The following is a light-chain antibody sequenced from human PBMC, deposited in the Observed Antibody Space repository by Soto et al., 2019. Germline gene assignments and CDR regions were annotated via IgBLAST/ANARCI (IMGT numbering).Light chain of an antibody. J-gene: IGLJ2*01. CDR2: EGS. CDR3: CSYAGSSTYVV. V-gene: IGLV2-23*01. Sequence: QSALTQPASVSGSPGQSITISCTGTSSDVGSFNLVSWYQHHPGKAPKLMTYEGSKRPSGVSDRFSGSKSGNTASLTISGLQAEDEADYDSCSYAGSSTYVVFGGGAELTVL. CDR1: SSDVGSFNL.